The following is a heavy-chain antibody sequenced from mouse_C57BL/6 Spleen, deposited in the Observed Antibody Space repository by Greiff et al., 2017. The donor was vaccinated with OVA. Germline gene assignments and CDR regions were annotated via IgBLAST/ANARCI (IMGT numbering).Heavy chain of an antibody. CDR3: ALDYYGSSDFDY. V-gene: IGHV1-69*01. Sequence: VQLQQSGAELVMPGASVKLSCKASGYTFTSYWMHWVKQRPGQGLEWIGEIDPSDSYTNYNQKFKGKSTLTVDKSSSTAYMQLSSLTSEDSAVYYCALDYYGSSDFDYWGQGTTLTVSS. CDR1: GYTFTSYW. CDR2: IDPSDSYT. D-gene: IGHD1-1*01. J-gene: IGHJ2*01.